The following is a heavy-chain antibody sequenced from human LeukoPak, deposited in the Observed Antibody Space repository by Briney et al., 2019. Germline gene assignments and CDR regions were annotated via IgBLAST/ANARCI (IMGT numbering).Heavy chain of an antibody. D-gene: IGHD2-15*01. CDR1: GGTFSSYA. V-gene: IGHV1-69*13. J-gene: IGHJ4*02. CDR2: IIPIFGTA. Sequence: ASVKVSCKASGGTFSSYAISWVRQAPGQGLEWMGGIIPIFGTANYAQKFQGRVTITADESTSTAYMELSSLRSEDTAVYYCARNPLYCSGGSCGPFDYWGQGTLVTVSS. CDR3: ARNPLYCSGGSCGPFDY.